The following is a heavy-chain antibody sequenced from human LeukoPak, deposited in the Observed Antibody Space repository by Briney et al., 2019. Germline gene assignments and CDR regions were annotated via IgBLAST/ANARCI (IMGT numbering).Heavy chain of an antibody. V-gene: IGHV4-39*01. CDR1: AGSISSSTYY. J-gene: IGHJ4*02. D-gene: IGHD3-3*01. CDR3: ARASEWLSESHFDS. CDR2: IYYSGST. Sequence: SETLSLTCTVSAGSISSSTYYWGWNRQPPGKGLEWIGNIYYSGSTYYNPSLKSRVAISVDTSKNQFSLKLSSVTAADTAVYFCARASEWLSESHFDSWGQGSLVIVSA.